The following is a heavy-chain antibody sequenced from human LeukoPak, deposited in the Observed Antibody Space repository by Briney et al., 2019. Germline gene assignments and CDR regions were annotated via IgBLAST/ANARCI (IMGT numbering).Heavy chain of an antibody. CDR3: VKGTYTAAH. CDR1: GFTFSSYA. CDR2: ISRGGDSI. V-gene: IGHV3-64D*06. Sequence: GGSLRLSCSASGFTFSSYAMHWVRQAPGKGLEYVSAISRGGDSIYYADSVKGRISISRDNSKNTLYLQMSSLRAEDTAVYYCVKGTYTAAHWGQGTLVTVSS. J-gene: IGHJ4*02. D-gene: IGHD1-14*01.